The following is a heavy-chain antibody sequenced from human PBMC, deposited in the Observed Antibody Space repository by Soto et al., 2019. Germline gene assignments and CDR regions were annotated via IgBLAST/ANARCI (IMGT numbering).Heavy chain of an antibody. D-gene: IGHD2-2*01. CDR2: IKPDGSSK. CDR1: GFTFSDYW. CDR3: AIYSPGYKYHRYNY. V-gene: IGHV3-74*01. Sequence: PGGSLRLSCAASGFTFSDYWMNWVRQAPGKGLVWVSHIKPDGSSKHYVDSVKGRFTISRDNAKNSLPLQMDSLRAEDTAVYYCAIYSPGYKYHRYNYWGRGTLVTVSS. J-gene: IGHJ4*02.